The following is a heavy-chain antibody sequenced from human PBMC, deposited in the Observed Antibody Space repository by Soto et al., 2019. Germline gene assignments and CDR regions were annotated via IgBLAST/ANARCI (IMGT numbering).Heavy chain of an antibody. D-gene: IGHD6-13*01. J-gene: IGHJ6*02. CDR1: GFTFSSYW. V-gene: IGHV3-7*01. Sequence: EVQLVESGGGLVQPGGSLRLSCAASGFTFSSYWMSWVRQAPVKGLEWVGNIKQDGSEKNYVDFVKGRFTISRDNAKNSLYLKMHSLRAEDTAVYYCASIASAGRGWDVWGQGTTVVVSS. CDR3: ASIASAGRGWDV. CDR2: IKQDGSEK.